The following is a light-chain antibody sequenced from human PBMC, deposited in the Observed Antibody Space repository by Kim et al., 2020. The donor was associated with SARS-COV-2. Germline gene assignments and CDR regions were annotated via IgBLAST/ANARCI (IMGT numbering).Light chain of an antibody. CDR1: KLGDKY. V-gene: IGLV3-1*01. Sequence: PGQTASITGSGDKLGDKYACWYQQKPGQSPVLVIYQDSKRPSGIPERFSGSNSGNTATLTISGTQAMDEADYYCQAWDSSTFYVVFGGGTKLTVL. J-gene: IGLJ2*01. CDR2: QDS. CDR3: QAWDSSTFYVV.